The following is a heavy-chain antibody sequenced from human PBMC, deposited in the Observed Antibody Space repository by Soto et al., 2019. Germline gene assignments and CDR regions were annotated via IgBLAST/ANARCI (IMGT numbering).Heavy chain of an antibody. CDR1: GYTFTKYA. J-gene: IGHJ4*02. V-gene: IGHV1-3*01. Sequence: GASVKVSCKASGYTFTKYAIHWVRQAPGQRLEWMGWINAADGGTRYSQNFQDRITITRDTSTSTAYMELSSLESEDTAVYYCARDVLTPDSIYDYWGQGTLVTGSS. CDR2: INAADGGT. D-gene: IGHD3-9*01. CDR3: ARDVLTPDSIYDY.